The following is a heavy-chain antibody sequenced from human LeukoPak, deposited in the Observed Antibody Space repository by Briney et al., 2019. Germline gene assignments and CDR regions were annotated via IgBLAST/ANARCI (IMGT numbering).Heavy chain of an antibody. CDR3: TRDRGYYDFWSGSPRAEYFHH. Sequence: ASVKVSCKASGYTFTSYGISWVRQAPGQGLEWMGWMNPNSGNTGYAQKFQGRVTMTRNTSISTAYMELRSLRSDDTAVYYCTRDRGYYDFWSGSPRAEYFHHWGQGTLVTVSS. CDR1: GYTFTSYG. D-gene: IGHD3-3*01. CDR2: MNPNSGNT. J-gene: IGHJ1*01. V-gene: IGHV1-8*02.